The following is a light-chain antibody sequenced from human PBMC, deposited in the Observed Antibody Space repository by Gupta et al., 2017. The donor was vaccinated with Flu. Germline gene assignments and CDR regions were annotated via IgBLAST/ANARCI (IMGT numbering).Light chain of an antibody. CDR1: SSDVGGYNY. CDR3: SSYTSSSSYV. V-gene: IGLV2-14*01. CDR2: EVS. Sequence: SGLTQPASVSGSPGRSIPISCTGTSSDVGGYNYVSWYQQHPGKAPKLMIYEVSNRPSGVSNRFSGSKSGNTASLTISGLQAEDEADYYCSSYTSSSSYVFGTGTKVTVL. J-gene: IGLJ1*01.